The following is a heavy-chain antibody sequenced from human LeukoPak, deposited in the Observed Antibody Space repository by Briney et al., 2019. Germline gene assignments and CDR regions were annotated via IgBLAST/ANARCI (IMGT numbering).Heavy chain of an antibody. CDR2: ISYDGSNK. D-gene: IGHD5-18*01. J-gene: IGHJ4*02. CDR3: AKEARGYSYGSFDY. CDR1: GFTFSSYG. Sequence: GGSLRLSCAASGFTFSSYGMHWVRQAPGKGLEGVAVISYDGSNKYYADSVKGRFTISRDNSKNTLYLQMNSLRAEDTAVYYCAKEARGYSYGSFDYWGQGTLVTVSS. V-gene: IGHV3-30*18.